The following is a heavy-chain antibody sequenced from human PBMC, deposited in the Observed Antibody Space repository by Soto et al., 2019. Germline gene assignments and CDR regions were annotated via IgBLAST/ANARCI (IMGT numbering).Heavy chain of an antibody. CDR1: SGSISSSSYY. CDR3: ATLWGQD. D-gene: IGHD3-10*01. CDR2: IYYSGST. Sequence: QLQLQESGPGLVKPWETLSLTCTVSSGSISSSSYYWGWIRQPPGKGLEWIGRIYYSGSTYYNSSLESRVTISVDTSKNQFSLKLSSVTAADTAVYYCATLWGQDWGQGTLVTVSS. V-gene: IGHV4-39*01. J-gene: IGHJ4*02.